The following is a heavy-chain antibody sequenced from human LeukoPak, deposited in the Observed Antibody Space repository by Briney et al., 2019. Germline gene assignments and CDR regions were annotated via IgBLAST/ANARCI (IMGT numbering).Heavy chain of an antibody. Sequence: GGSLRLSCAASGFTFTSYSMNWVRQAPGKGLEWVAIISYDGGNQYYADSVKGRFTISRDDSKNTLSLQMNSLRAEDTAVYYCAREDMLDYWGQGTLVTVSS. CDR1: GFTFTSYS. J-gene: IGHJ4*02. D-gene: IGHD2-15*01. CDR3: AREDMLDY. V-gene: IGHV3-30-3*01. CDR2: ISYDGGNQ.